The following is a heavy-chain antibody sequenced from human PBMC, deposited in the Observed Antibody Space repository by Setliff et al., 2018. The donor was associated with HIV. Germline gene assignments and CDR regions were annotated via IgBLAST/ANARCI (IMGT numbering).Heavy chain of an antibody. V-gene: IGHV3-48*01. CDR2: ISSTSSNI. D-gene: IGHD6-19*01. Sequence: GESLKISCAASGFSFSSYGMNWGRQAPGKGLEWVSYISSTSSNIYYVDSVEGRFTISRDNADNSLYLQMNSLRAEDTAVYYCARYALAVPGYHNAFDIWGQGTMVTVSS. J-gene: IGHJ3*02. CDR1: GFSFSSYG. CDR3: ARYALAVPGYHNAFDI.